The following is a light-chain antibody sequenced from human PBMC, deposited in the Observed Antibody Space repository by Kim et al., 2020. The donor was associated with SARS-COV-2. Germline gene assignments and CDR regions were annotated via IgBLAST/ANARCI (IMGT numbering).Light chain of an antibody. V-gene: IGKV1-39*01. Sequence: DVQMIQSPSSLSASVGDRVTITCRTSRTIYSYLNWYQQKPGKAPKLLIYTASSLQSGAPSRFSGSGSGTDFTLTISSLQPGDVATYYCQQNSETPLTFGGGTKVDIK. CDR2: TAS. CDR1: RTIYSY. CDR3: QQNSETPLT. J-gene: IGKJ4*01.